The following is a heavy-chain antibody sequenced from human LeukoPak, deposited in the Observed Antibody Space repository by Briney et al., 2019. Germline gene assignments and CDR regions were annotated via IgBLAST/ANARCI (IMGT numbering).Heavy chain of an antibody. Sequence: GESLKISCKGSGYSFTTYWIGWVRQMPGKGLEWVAFVGYDETNKYYADSVKGRFTISRDNSRNTLYLQMNNLRADETAVYYCAKDLGKYSTSWSDYWGQGTLVIVSS. CDR1: GYSFTTYW. CDR2: VGYDETNK. CDR3: AKDLGKYSTSWSDY. J-gene: IGHJ4*02. V-gene: IGHV3-30*02. D-gene: IGHD6-13*01.